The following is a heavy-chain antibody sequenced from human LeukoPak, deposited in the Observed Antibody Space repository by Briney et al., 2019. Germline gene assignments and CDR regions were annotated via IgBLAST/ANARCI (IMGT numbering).Heavy chain of an antibody. CDR1: GGSLSSYY. V-gene: IGHV4-59*08. Sequence: SETLSLTCTVSGGSLSSYYWSWIRQPPGKGLEWIGDIYYSGSTNYNPSLKSRVTISVDTSKSQCSLKLSSVTAADTAVYYCASLWGDYRFFYYFDYWGQGTLVTVSS. CDR2: IYYSGST. D-gene: IGHD4-17*01. CDR3: ASLWGDYRFFYYFDY. J-gene: IGHJ4*02.